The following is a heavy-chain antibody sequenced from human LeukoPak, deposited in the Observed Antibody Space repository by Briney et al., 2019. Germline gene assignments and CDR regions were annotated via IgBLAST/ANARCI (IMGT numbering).Heavy chain of an antibody. CDR1: GYCFTSYW. J-gene: IGHJ4*02. Sequence: PGESLKISCKGSGYCFTSYWLCVGRQMPGKGLEWMGIIYPGDSDTRYSPSFQGQVTISADKSISTAYLQWSSLKASDTAMYYCARHTPVYSISLPDYWGQGTLVTVSS. CDR3: ARHTPVYSISLPDY. CDR2: IYPGDSDT. D-gene: IGHD6-13*01. V-gene: IGHV5-51*01.